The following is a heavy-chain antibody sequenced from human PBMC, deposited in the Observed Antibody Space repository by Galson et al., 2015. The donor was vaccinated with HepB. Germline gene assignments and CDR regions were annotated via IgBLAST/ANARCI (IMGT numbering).Heavy chain of an antibody. J-gene: IGHJ6*02. CDR1: GYTFTGYY. CDR3: ARVLPPYVGAPTGGLDV. CDR2: INPNTGGT. D-gene: IGHD1-26*01. V-gene: IGHV1-2*06. Sequence: SVKVSCKASGYTFTGYYMHWVRQAPGQGLEWMGRINPNTGGTNYAQNFQGRVTMTRDTSISTAYMELSNLSSEDTAVYYCARVLPPYVGAPTGGLDVWGQGTTVTVSS.